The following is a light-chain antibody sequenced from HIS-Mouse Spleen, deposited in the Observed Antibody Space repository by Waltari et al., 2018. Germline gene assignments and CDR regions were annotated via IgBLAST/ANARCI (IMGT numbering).Light chain of an antibody. V-gene: IGLV3-10*01. J-gene: IGLJ2*01. CDR1: ALPKTY. CDR3: YSTDSSGNHRV. Sequence: SYELTQPPSVSVSPGQTARIPCSGAALPKTYAYGYQQKSGQAPVLVIYEDSKRPSGIPERFSGSSSGTMATLTISGAQVEDEADYYCYSTDSSGNHRVFGGGTKLTVL. CDR2: EDS.